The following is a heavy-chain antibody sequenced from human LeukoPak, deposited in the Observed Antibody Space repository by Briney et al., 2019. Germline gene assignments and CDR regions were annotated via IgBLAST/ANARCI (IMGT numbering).Heavy chain of an antibody. D-gene: IGHD3-10*01. V-gene: IGHV3-9*01. CDR3: ASNGMVRGVCDY. CDR2: ISWNSGSI. CDR1: GFTFDDYA. Sequence: GGSLRLSCAASGFTFDDYAMHWVRQAPGKGLEWVSGISWNSGSIGYADSVKGRFTISRDNAKNSLYLQMNSLRAEDTALYYCASNGMVRGVCDYWGQGTLVTVSS. J-gene: IGHJ4*02.